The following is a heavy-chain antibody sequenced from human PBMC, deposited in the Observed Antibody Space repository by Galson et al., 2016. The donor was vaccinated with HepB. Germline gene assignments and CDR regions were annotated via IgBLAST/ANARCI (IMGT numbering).Heavy chain of an antibody. Sequence: SLRLSCAASGFTFSSYYMTWVRQAPGKGLEWVAVISYDGNNRHYADAVKGRFTISRDSSTNTVYLQMNSLRADDTAVYFCARDRGLLHYYYGMDVWGQGTTVTVSS. CDR2: ISYDGNNR. CDR1: GFTFSSYY. V-gene: IGHV3-30-3*01. J-gene: IGHJ6*02. CDR3: ARDRGLLHYYYGMDV. D-gene: IGHD4-17*01.